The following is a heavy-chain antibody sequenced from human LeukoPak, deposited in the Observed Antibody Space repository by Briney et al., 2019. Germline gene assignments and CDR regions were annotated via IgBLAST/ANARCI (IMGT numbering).Heavy chain of an antibody. D-gene: IGHD2-2*02. CDR3: ASYCSSTSCYTPASPPFDP. Sequence: GGSLRLSCAASGFTFSNYYMSWIRQAPGKGLEWVSYISSSGSTIYYADSVKGRFTISRDNAKNSLYLQMNSLRAEDTAVYYCASYCSSTSCYTPASPPFDPWGQGTLVTVSS. V-gene: IGHV3-11*01. CDR2: ISSSGSTI. J-gene: IGHJ5*02. CDR1: GFTFSNYY.